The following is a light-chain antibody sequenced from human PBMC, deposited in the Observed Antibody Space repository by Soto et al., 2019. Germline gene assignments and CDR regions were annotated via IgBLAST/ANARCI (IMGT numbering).Light chain of an antibody. CDR3: QKYDSAPWT. J-gene: IGKJ1*01. Sequence: DIQMTQSPSSLSASVRDRVTITFRASQGISNYLAWYQQKPGKVPKLLIYAASTLQSGVPSRFSGSGSGTAFNLTISSLQPEDVATYYGQKYDSAPWTFGQGTKVEIK. V-gene: IGKV1-27*01. CDR2: AAS. CDR1: QGISNY.